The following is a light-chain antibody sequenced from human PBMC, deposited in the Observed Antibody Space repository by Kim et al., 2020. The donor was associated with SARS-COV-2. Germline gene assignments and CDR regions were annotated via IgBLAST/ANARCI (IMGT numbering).Light chain of an antibody. CDR2: WAS. CDR3: QQYYSTPA. Sequence: DIVMTQSPDSLAVSLGERATINCKSSQSVLYSSNNKNYLAWYQQKPGQPPKLLIYWASTRESGVPDLFSGSGSGTDFTLTISSLQAEDVAVYYCQQYYSTPAFGQGTKLEI. CDR1: QSVLYSSNNKNY. J-gene: IGKJ2*01. V-gene: IGKV4-1*01.